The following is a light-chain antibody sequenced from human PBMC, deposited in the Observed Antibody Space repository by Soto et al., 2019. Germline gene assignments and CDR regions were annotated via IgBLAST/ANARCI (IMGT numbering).Light chain of an antibody. CDR3: SSYAGRNNFV. J-gene: IGLJ1*01. Sequence: QSVLTQPPSASGSPGQSVTISCTGTSSDVGGYNYVSWCQQHPGKPPKLIIYEVSKRPSGVPDRFFGSKSGNTASLTVCGLQAEDEADYYWSSYAGRNNFVFGTGTKLTVL. V-gene: IGLV2-8*01. CDR2: EVS. CDR1: SSDVGGYNY.